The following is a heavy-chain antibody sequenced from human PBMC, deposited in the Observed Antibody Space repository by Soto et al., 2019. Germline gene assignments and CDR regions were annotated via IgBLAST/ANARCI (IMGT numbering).Heavy chain of an antibody. J-gene: IGHJ6*03. CDR1: GGSISSGGYY. CDR3: ARKDSGYADYMDV. Sequence: QVQLQESGPGLVKPSQTLSLTCTVSGGSISSGGYYWSWIRQHPGKGLEWIGYIYYSGSTYYNPSLKSRVTMSVDTSENQFSRRLSSVTAADTAVYYCARKDSGYADYMDVWGKGTTVTVSS. V-gene: IGHV4-31*03. CDR2: IYYSGST. D-gene: IGHD5-12*01.